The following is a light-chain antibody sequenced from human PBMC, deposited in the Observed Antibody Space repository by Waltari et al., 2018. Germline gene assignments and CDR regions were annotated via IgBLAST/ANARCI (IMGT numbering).Light chain of an antibody. Sequence: QSVLTQPPSVSGAPGQRVTISCTGSGSNIGAGYDVHWYQQLPRAAPKLIIFGSCSRPLGVPARFFGSTSGTSASLAITGLQAEDEADYYCQSYDTSLSVVFGGGTKLTVL. CDR1: GSNIGAGYD. CDR2: GSC. CDR3: QSYDTSLSVV. J-gene: IGLJ3*02. V-gene: IGLV1-40*01.